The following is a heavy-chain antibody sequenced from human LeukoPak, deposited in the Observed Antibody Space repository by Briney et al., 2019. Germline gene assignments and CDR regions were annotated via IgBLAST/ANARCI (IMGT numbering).Heavy chain of an antibody. V-gene: IGHV6-1*01. CDR3: ARAGARLTTVTGGAFDI. CDR1: GDSVSSNSAA. Sequence: SQTLSLTCAISGDSVSSNSAAWNWIRQSPSRGLEWLGRTYHRSTWYTDYAVSVKSRISINADTSSNQFSLQLNSVTPEDTAVYYCARAGARLTTVTGGAFDIWGPGTMVTVSS. CDR2: TYHRSTWYT. D-gene: IGHD4-11*01. J-gene: IGHJ3*02.